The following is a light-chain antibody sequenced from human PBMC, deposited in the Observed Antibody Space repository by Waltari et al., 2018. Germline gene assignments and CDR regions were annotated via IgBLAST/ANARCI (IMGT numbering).Light chain of an antibody. V-gene: IGKV4-1*01. CDR1: QRVLYSSNNKNY. CDR3: QQYYNTPFT. Sequence: DIVMTQSPDSLAVSLGERATINCKSSQRVLYSSNNKNYLTWYQKKPGQPPKLLIYWASTRASGVPDRFSGSGSGTDFTLTISSLQAEDVAVYYCQQYYNTPFTFGPGTKVDV. J-gene: IGKJ3*01. CDR2: WAS.